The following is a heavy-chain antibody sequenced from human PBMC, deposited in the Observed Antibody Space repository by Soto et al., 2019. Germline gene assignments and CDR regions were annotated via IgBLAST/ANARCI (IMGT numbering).Heavy chain of an antibody. CDR3: ARGSTIVRGAPSWFDP. CDR2: IIPIAAIA. D-gene: IGHD3-10*01. CDR1: GGTFSRYT. Sequence: QVQLVQSGAEVKKPGSSVKVSCKASGGTFSRYTINWVRQAPGQGLEWMGRIIPIAAIANYTQKFQGRVTSTVDKSSTTAYMELSSLRSVDTAVYYCARGSTIVRGAPSWFDPWGQGTLVTVSS. V-gene: IGHV1-69*02. J-gene: IGHJ5*02.